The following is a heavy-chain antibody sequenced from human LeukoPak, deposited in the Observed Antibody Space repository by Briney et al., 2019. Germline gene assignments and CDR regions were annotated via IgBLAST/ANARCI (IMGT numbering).Heavy chain of an antibody. D-gene: IGHD5/OR15-5a*01. J-gene: IGHJ4*02. CDR1: GFTFSSYE. CDR2: ISSSGSTI. CDR3: AGLYRVPDY. Sequence: PGGSLRLSCAASGFTFSSYEMNWVRQAPGKGLEWDSYISSSGSTIYYADSVKGRFTISRDNAKNSLYLQMNSLRAQDTAVYYCAGLYRVPDYWGQGTLVTVSS. V-gene: IGHV3-48*03.